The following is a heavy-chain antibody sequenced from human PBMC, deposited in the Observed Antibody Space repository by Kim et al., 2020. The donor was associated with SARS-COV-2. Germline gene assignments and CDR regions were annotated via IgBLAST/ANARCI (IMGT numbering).Heavy chain of an antibody. Sequence: GGSLRLSCAASGFTFSSYAMHWVRQAPGKGLEWVTFISYDGSEIYYADSVKGRFTISRDNSKNTLYLQMNSMNPEDTAVYYCARSEGATAQPAYWGQGTLVTVSS. D-gene: IGHD1-26*01. CDR1: GFTFSSYA. CDR3: ARSEGATAQPAY. V-gene: IGHV3-30-3*01. J-gene: IGHJ4*02. CDR2: ISYDGSEI.